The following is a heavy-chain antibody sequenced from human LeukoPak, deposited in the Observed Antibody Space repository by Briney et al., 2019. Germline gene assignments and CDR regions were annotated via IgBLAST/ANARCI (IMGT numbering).Heavy chain of an antibody. CDR3: ARGEGYTYGFSEY. Sequence: GGSLRLPCAASGFIFSSYAMHWVRQAPGKGLEWVAVIFNDGSNKYYADSVKGRFTISRDNSKNTLYLQMNSLRAEDTAVYYCARGEGYTYGFSEYWGQGTLVTVSS. CDR1: GFIFSSYA. CDR2: IFNDGSNK. J-gene: IGHJ4*02. D-gene: IGHD5-18*01. V-gene: IGHV3-30-3*01.